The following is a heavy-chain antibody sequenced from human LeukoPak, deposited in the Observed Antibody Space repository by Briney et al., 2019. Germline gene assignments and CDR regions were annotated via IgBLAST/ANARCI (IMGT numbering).Heavy chain of an antibody. D-gene: IGHD2-2*02. J-gene: IGHJ4*02. CDR1: GFTFSDSG. V-gene: IGHV3-21*04. Sequence: GGSLRLSCAASGFTFSDSGMNWVRQAPGKGLEWVSFISSSSSYIYFADSMRGRFTISRDNAKHLVYLQMNSLRADDTAVYYCAREGHCSTTSCYTPFDYWGQGTLVTVSS. CDR3: AREGHCSTTSCYTPFDY. CDR2: ISSSSSYI.